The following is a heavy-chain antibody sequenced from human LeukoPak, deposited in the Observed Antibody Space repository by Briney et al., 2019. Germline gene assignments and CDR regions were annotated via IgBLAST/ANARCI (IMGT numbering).Heavy chain of an antibody. CDR2: ISSSGSTI. CDR1: GFNFSSYG. D-gene: IGHD1-26*01. Sequence: PWGSLRLSCAASGFNFSSYGMHWVRQAPGKGLEWGSYISSSGSTIYYEESVKGRFTISRDNAKTSLYLQMNSLRAEDTAVYYCARVREQWELRPYFDYWGQGTLVTVSS. V-gene: IGHV3-48*04. CDR3: ARVREQWELRPYFDY. J-gene: IGHJ4*02.